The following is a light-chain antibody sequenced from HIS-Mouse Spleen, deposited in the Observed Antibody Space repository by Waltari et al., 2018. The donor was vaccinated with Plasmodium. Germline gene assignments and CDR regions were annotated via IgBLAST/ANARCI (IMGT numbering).Light chain of an antibody. Sequence: EIVLTPSPATLSLSPGERATLSCRASQSVSSYLAWYHKKPGQAPRLLIYDASNRAPGIPARCSGSGSGTDFTLTISSLEPEDFAVYYCQQRSNWPSLTFGGGTKVEIK. CDR2: DAS. CDR1: QSVSSY. V-gene: IGKV3-11*01. J-gene: IGKJ4*01. CDR3: QQRSNWPSLT.